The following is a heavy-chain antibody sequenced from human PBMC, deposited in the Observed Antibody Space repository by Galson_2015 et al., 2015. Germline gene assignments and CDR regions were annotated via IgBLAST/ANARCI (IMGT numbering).Heavy chain of an antibody. CDR2: IYYSGST. J-gene: IGHJ4*02. V-gene: IGHV4-39*01. CDR1: GGSISSIDYD. D-gene: IGHD2-15*01. Sequence: TLSLTCTVSGGSISSIDYDWGWIRQPPGKGLEWIGSIYYSGSTYHNPSLKSRVTISVDTSKSQLSLRLTSVTAADTAVYYCARRLRWRYYFDYLGLGTLVTVSS. CDR3: ARRLRWRYYFDY.